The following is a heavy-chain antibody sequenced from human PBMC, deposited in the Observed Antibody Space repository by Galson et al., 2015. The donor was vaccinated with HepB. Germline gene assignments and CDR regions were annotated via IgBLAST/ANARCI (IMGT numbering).Heavy chain of an antibody. V-gene: IGHV3-30*04. Sequence: SLRLSCAASAFTFSSYAIHWVRQAPGKGLDWVAAISFDGVNKYYADSVQGRFTISRDDSKNTLYLQMSSLGPEDTAVYFCARGRKVRFFDWFLQDDWYFDLWGRGTLVIVSS. J-gene: IGHJ2*01. CDR1: AFTFSSYA. CDR3: ARGRKVRFFDWFLQDDWYFDL. CDR2: ISFDGVNK. D-gene: IGHD3-9*01.